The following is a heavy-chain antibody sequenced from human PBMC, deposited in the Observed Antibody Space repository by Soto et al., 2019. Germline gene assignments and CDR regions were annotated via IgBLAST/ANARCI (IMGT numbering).Heavy chain of an antibody. Sequence: SETLSLTCTVSGGSISSGGYYWSWIRQHPGKGLEWIGYIYYSGSTYYNPSLKSRVTISVDTSKNQFSLKLSSVTAADTAVYYCARDNFFYYYGSGVFDYWGQGTLVTVSS. CDR3: ARDNFFYYYGSGVFDY. CDR2: IYYSGST. CDR1: GGSISSGGYY. V-gene: IGHV4-31*03. J-gene: IGHJ4*02. D-gene: IGHD3-10*01.